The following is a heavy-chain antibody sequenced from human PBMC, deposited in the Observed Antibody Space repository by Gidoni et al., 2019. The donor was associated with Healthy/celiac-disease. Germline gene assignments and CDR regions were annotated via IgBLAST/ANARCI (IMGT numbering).Heavy chain of an antibody. Sequence: QVQLVQSGAEVKKPGSSVKVSCKASGGTFSSYAISWVRQAPGQGLEWMGGIIPIFGTANYAQKFQGRVTITADKSTSTAYMELSSLRSEDTAVYYCARDLLRSAYYYYYYGMDVWGQGTTVTVSS. CDR1: GGTFSSYA. V-gene: IGHV1-69*06. D-gene: IGHD1-26*01. J-gene: IGHJ6*02. CDR3: ARDLLRSAYYYYYYGMDV. CDR2: IIPIFGTA.